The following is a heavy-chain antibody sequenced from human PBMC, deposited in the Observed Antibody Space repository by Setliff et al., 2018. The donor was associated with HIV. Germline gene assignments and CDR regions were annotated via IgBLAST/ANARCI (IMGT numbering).Heavy chain of an antibody. Sequence: SETLSLTCNVSGGSIRSSSYYWGWIRQPPGKGLEWIGSIYYRGNTYYNPSLKSRVAISVDTSKNQFSLKLSSVTAADTAVYYCARPRLRGSGAFDIWGQGTMVT. CDR1: GGSIRSSSYY. CDR2: IYYRGNT. D-gene: IGHD2-21*01. J-gene: IGHJ3*02. V-gene: IGHV4-39*01. CDR3: ARPRLRGSGAFDI.